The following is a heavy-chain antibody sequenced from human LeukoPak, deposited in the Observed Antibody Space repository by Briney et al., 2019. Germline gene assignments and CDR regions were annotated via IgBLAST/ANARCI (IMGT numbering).Heavy chain of an antibody. CDR1: GGSISSYY. V-gene: IGHV4-59*01. D-gene: IGHD2-2*02. CDR2: IYYSGST. Sequence: SETLSLTCTVSGGSISSYYWSWIRQPPGKGLEWIGYIYYSGSTNYNPSLKSRVTISVDTSKNQFSLKLSSVTAADTAVYYCARGGGTIPDAFDIWGQGTMVTVSS. J-gene: IGHJ3*02. CDR3: ARGGGTIPDAFDI.